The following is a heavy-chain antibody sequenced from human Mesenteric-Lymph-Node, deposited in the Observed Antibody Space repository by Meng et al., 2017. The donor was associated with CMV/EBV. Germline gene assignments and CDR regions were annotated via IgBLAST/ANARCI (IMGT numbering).Heavy chain of an antibody. D-gene: IGHD1-14*01. J-gene: IGHJ5*02. V-gene: IGHV4-59*01. CDR3: ARWSTGWNWFDP. CDR1: GGSISSYY. Sequence: GSLRLSCTVSGGSISSYYWSWIRQPPGKGLEWIGYIYYSGSTNYNPSLKSRVTISVDTSKNQCSLKLSSVTAADTAVYYCARWSTGWNWFDPWGQGTLVTVSS. CDR2: IYYSGST.